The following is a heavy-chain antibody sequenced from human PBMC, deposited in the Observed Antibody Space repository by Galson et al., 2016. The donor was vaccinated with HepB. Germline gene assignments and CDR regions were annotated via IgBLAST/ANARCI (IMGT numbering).Heavy chain of an antibody. J-gene: IGHJ3*02. Sequence: SVKVSCKASGYTFTGYYMHWVRQAPGQGLEWMGWINPDSGVTSYAQKFQGRVTMTRDTSISTVYMELSRLKSDDTAIYYCERDRYSGSYYVGAFDIWGQGTMVTVS. CDR1: GYTFTGYY. CDR2: INPDSGVT. V-gene: IGHV1-2*02. CDR3: ERDRYSGSYYVGAFDI. D-gene: IGHD1-26*01.